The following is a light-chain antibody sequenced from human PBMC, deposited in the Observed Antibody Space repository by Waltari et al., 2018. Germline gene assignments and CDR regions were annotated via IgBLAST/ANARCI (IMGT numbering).Light chain of an antibody. CDR1: QSIRST. Sequence: EIVLTQSPATLSVSPGERATLSCWASQSIRSTLAWYQQKPGQAPRLLIYDASTRATGIPVRFSVSGSGTYFPLPISSLQSEDFAVYYCQQYTNWPLTFGGGTKVEI. CDR3: QQYTNWPLT. J-gene: IGKJ4*01. V-gene: IGKV3-15*01. CDR2: DAS.